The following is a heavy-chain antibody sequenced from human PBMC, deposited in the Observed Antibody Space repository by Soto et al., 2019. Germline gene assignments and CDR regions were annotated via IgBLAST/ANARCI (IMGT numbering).Heavy chain of an antibody. CDR2: IWYDGSNK. CDR1: RFTFSSYG. D-gene: IGHD1-1*01. V-gene: IGHV3-33*01. J-gene: IGHJ4*02. CDR3: ARDRGSELSLASPNDY. Sequence: GGSLRLSCAASRFTFSSYGMHWVRQAPGKRLEWMAVIWYDGSNKYYADPMKGRFTIYRDNSKNTLYQQMNSLRAEDTAVFYCARDRGSELSLASPNDYWGQGTLVTVSS.